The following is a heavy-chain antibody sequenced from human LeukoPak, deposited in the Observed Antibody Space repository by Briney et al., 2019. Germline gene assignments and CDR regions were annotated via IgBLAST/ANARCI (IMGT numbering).Heavy chain of an antibody. V-gene: IGHV1-69*13. CDR2: IIPIFGTA. D-gene: IGHD3-9*01. Sequence: SVKVSCKASGGTFSSYAISWVRQAPGQGLEWMGGIIPIFGTANYAQKFQGRVTITADESTSTAYMELSSLRSEDTAVYYCARAKDYGILTGYYESGYYYGMDVWGKGTTVTVSS. J-gene: IGHJ6*04. CDR1: GGTFSSYA. CDR3: ARAKDYGILTGYYESGYYYGMDV.